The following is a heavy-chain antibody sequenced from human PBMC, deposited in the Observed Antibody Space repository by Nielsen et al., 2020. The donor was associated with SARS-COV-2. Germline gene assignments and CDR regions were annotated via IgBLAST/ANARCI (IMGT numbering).Heavy chain of an antibody. D-gene: IGHD2-15*01. Sequence: WVRQAPGHGLEWMGGIIPIFGTANYAQKLQGRVTMTTDTSTSTAYMELRSLRSDDTAVYYCARGGGYCSGGSCYGFGFFDYWGQGTLVTVSS. J-gene: IGHJ4*02. CDR3: ARGGGYCSGGSCYGFGFFDY. CDR2: IIPIFGTA. V-gene: IGHV1-69*05.